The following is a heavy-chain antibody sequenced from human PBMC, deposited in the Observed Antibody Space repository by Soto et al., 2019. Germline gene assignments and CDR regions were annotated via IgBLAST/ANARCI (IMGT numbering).Heavy chain of an antibody. CDR3: ARSSTSANYFDY. J-gene: IGHJ4*02. D-gene: IGHD2-2*01. V-gene: IGHV4-31*03. CDR2: IYYSGST. Sequence: SETLSLTCTVSGGSISSGGYYWSWIRQHPGKGLEWIGYIYYSGSTYYNPSLKSRVTISVDTSTNQFSLKLSSVTAADTAVYYCARSSTSANYFDYWGQGTLVTVSS. CDR1: GGSISSGGYY.